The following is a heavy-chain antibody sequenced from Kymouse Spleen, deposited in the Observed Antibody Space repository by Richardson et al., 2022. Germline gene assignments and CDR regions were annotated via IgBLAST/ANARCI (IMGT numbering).Heavy chain of an antibody. J-gene: IGHJ4*02. Sequence: QLQLQESGPGLVKPSETLSLTCTVSGGSISSSSYYWGWIRQPPGKGLEWIGSIYYSGSTYYNPSLKSRVTISVDTSKNQFSLKLSSVTAADTAVYYCARINYDILTGYSSFDYWGQGTLVTVSS. CDR1: GGSISSSSYY. CDR3: ARINYDILTGYSSFDY. V-gene: IGHV4-39*01. D-gene: IGHD3-9*01. CDR2: IYYSGST.